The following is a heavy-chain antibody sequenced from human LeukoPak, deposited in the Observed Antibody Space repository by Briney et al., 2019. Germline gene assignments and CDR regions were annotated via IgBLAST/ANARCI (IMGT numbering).Heavy chain of an antibody. CDR2: ISSSGSTI. V-gene: IGHV3-11*04. Sequence: GGSLRLSCAASGFTFSDYYMSWIRQAPGKGLEWVSYISSSGSTIYYADSVKGRFTISRDNAKNSLYLQMNSLRAEDTAVYYCASGPHYDIYTTDYWGQGTLVTVSS. CDR1: GFTFSDYY. D-gene: IGHD3-9*01. CDR3: ASGPHYDIYTTDY. J-gene: IGHJ4*02.